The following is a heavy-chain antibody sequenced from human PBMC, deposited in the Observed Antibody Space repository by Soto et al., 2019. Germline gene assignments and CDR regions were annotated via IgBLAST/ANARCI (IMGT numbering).Heavy chain of an antibody. D-gene: IGHD2-2*02. J-gene: IGHJ6*02. CDR1: GGTFSSYT. V-gene: IGHV1-69*02. CDR2: IIPILGIA. Sequence: QVQLVQSGAEVKKPGSSVKVSCKASGGTFSSYTISWVRQAPGQGLEWMGRIIPILGIANYAQKFQGRVTITADKSTSTAYMELSSLRSEDTAVYYCAKGTTLVPAAIGYYYYGMHVWGQWTTVTVSS. CDR3: AKGTTLVPAAIGYYYYGMHV.